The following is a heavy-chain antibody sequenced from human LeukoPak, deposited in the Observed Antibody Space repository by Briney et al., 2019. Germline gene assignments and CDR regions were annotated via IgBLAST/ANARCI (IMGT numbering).Heavy chain of an antibody. D-gene: IGHD5-18*01. CDR1: GGTFSSYA. Sequence: SVKVSCKASGGTFSSYAISWVRQAPGQGLEWMGRIIPIFGTTNYAQKFQGRVTITTDESTSTVYMELSSPRSEDTAVYYCARGGYIYGYSYFDYWGQGTLVTVSS. CDR2: IIPIFGTT. CDR3: ARGGYIYGYSYFDY. V-gene: IGHV1-69*05. J-gene: IGHJ4*02.